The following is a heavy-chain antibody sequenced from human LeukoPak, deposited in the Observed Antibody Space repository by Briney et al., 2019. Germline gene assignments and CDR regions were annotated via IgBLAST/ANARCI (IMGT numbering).Heavy chain of an antibody. CDR2: INLSGGTT. CDR3: ARDLKMGYSSGRYSWGTGSSNDY. CDR1: GYTFTSYY. Sequence: VASVKVSCKASGYTFTSYYMHWVRQAPGQGLEWMGIINLSGGTTYYAQKFQGRITMTTDTSTSTGYMELRSLRSDDTAVYYCARDLKMGYSSGRYSWGTGSSNDYWGQGTLVTVSS. J-gene: IGHJ4*02. V-gene: IGHV1-46*01. D-gene: IGHD6-19*01.